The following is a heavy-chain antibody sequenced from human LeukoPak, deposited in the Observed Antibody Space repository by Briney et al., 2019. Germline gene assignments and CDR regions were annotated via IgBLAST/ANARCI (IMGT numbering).Heavy chain of an antibody. V-gene: IGHV1-24*01. D-gene: IGHD6-19*01. J-gene: IGHJ6*03. CDR2: FDPEDGET. CDR3: ATRSGGRWLIYYYMDV. Sequence: GASVTVSCKVSGYTLTELSMHWVRQAPGKGLEWMGGFDPEDGETIYAQKCQGRVTMNEDQSTDTALMELSSLRSEDTAVYYGATRSGGRWLIYYYMDVWGKGTTVTVSS. CDR1: GYTLTELS.